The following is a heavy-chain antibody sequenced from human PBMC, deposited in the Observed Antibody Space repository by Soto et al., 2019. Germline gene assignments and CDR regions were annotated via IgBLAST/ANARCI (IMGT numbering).Heavy chain of an antibody. CDR2: IYYGGNT. D-gene: IGHD4-17*01. J-gene: IGHJ4*02. CDR3: ARGPYGDFGVY. V-gene: IGHV4-59*11. CDR1: GGSISNHY. Sequence: SETLSLTCTVSGGSISNHYWSWIRQPPGRGLEWIGYIYYGGNTNYNPSLKSRVTISVDTSKDQFSLKLTSVTAADTAVYYCARGPYGDFGVYWGQGTLVTVSS.